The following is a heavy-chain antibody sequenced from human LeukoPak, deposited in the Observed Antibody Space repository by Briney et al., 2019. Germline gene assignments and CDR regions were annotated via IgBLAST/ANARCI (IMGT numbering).Heavy chain of an antibody. CDR3: AASPGGGYRYYYYYYMDV. CDR2: IYYSGST. D-gene: IGHD5-12*01. CDR1: GGSISRYY. V-gene: IGHV4-59*01. Sequence: SETLSLTCTVSGGSISRYYWSWIRQPPGKGLDYIGYIYYSGSTNYNPSLKSRVTISVDTSKNQFSLNLSSVTAADTAVYYCAASPGGGYRYYYYYYMDVWGKGTTVTVSS. J-gene: IGHJ6*03.